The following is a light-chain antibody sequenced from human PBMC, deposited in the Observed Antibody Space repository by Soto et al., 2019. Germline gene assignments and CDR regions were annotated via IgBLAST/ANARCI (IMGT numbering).Light chain of an antibody. V-gene: IGLV2-23*02. Sequence: QSALTQPASVSGSPGQSISISCTGTSSDVGNFNLVSWYQHHPGKAPKLIIFEVSRRPSGVSNRFSGSKSGNTASLTISGLQTEDEADYHCCSYAGTNTSVFGTGTKVTVL. CDR3: CSYAGTNTSV. CDR2: EVS. J-gene: IGLJ1*01. CDR1: SSDVGNFNL.